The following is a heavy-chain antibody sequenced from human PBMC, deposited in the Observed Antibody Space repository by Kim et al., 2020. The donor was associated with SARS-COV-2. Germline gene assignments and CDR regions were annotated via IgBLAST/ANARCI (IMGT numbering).Heavy chain of an antibody. CDR2: ISWNSGSI. CDR3: AKDLSSSWYRDYGMDV. CDR1: GFTFDDYA. V-gene: IGHV3-9*01. J-gene: IGHJ6*02. D-gene: IGHD6-13*01. Sequence: GGSLRLSCAASGFTFDDYAMHWVRQAPGKGLEWVSGISWNSGSIGYADSVKGRFTISRDNAKNSLYLQMNSLRAEDTALYYCAKDLSSSWYRDYGMDVWGQGTTVTVSS.